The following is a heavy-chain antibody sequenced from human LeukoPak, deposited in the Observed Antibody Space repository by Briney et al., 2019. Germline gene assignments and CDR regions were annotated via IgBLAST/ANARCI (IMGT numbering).Heavy chain of an antibody. CDR2: INHSGST. CDR1: GGSFSGYY. CDR3: ARGPYCSSTSCYGSWFDP. J-gene: IGHJ5*02. V-gene: IGHV4-34*01. D-gene: IGHD2-2*01. Sequence: PSETLSLTHAVYGGSFSGYYRSWIRQPPRKGLEWIGEINHSGSTNYNPSLKSRVTISVDTSKNQFSLKLSSVTAADTAVYYCARGPYCSSTSCYGSWFDPWGQGTLVTVSS.